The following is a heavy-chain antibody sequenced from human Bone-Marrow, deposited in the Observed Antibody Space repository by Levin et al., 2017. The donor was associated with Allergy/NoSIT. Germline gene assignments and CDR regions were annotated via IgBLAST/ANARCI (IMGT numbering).Heavy chain of an antibody. CDR3: ARALPVGGSYYRKALDAFDI. J-gene: IGHJ3*02. D-gene: IGHD1-26*01. Sequence: SVKVSCKASGGTFSSYTISWVRQAPGQGLEWMGRIIPILGIANYAQKFQGRVTITADKSTSTAYMELSSLRSEDTAVYYCARALPVGGSYYRKALDAFDIWGQGTMVTVSS. CDR2: IIPILGIA. V-gene: IGHV1-69*02. CDR1: GGTFSSYT.